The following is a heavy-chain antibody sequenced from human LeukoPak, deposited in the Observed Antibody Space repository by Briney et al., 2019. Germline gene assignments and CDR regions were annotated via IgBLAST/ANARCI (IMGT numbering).Heavy chain of an antibody. D-gene: IGHD2-15*01. CDR2: VSGYNGNT. J-gene: IGHJ4*02. CDR1: GYTFTSYD. Sequence: GASVKVSCKASGYTFTSYDISWMRQAPGQGLEWVGWVSGYNGNTNYAQNFQGRVTMTTDTSTSTGYMELRSLRSDDTAVYYCARDRAAGSSDHWGQGTLVTISS. V-gene: IGHV1-18*01. CDR3: ARDRAAGSSDH.